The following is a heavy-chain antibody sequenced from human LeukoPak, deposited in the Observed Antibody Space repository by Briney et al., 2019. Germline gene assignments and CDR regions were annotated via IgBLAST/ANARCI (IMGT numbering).Heavy chain of an antibody. J-gene: IGHJ4*02. CDR1: GYTFTSYG. CDR2: ISAYNGNT. V-gene: IGHV1-18*01. Sequence: ASVKVSCKASGYTFTSYGISWVRQAPGQGLEWMGWISAYNGNTNYAQKLQGRVTMTTDTSTSTAYMELRSLRSDDTAVYYCARDVFLGAVAGRRADYWGQGTLVTVSS. CDR3: ARDVFLGAVAGRRADY. D-gene: IGHD6-19*01.